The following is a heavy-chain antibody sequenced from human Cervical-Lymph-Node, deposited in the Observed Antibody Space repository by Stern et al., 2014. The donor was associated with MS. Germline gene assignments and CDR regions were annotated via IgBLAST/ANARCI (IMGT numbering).Heavy chain of an antibody. Sequence: QLQLQESGPGLVKPSETLSLTCTVSGGSVSSGSYYWSWIRQPPGKGLEWIGYIYYSGSTNYNPSLKSRVTISVDTSKNQFSLKLSSVTAADTAVYYCARDGSYYYYGMDVWGQGTTVTVSS. J-gene: IGHJ6*02. V-gene: IGHV4-61*01. CDR3: ARDGSYYYYGMDV. CDR2: IYYSGST. D-gene: IGHD1-1*01. CDR1: GGSVSSGSYY.